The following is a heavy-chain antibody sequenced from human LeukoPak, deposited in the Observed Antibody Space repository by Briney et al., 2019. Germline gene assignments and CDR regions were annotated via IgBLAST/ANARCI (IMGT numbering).Heavy chain of an antibody. CDR2: INTNTGNP. CDR1: GYTFTGYY. Sequence: ASVKVSCKASGYTFTGYYMHWVRQAPGQGLEWMGWINTNTGNPTYAQGFTGRFVFSLDTSVSTAYLQISSLKAEDTAVYYCARDRNYYGSGSYYNGVFDYWGQGTLVTVSS. D-gene: IGHD3-10*01. CDR3: ARDRNYYGSGSYYNGVFDY. V-gene: IGHV7-4-1*02. J-gene: IGHJ4*02.